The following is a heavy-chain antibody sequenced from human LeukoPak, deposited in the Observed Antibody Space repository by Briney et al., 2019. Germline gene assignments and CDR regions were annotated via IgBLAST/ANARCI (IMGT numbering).Heavy chain of an antibody. Sequence: GGSLRLSCAASGFTFSDYYMSWIRQAPGKGLEWVSYISSSGSTIYYADSVKGRFTISRDNAKNSLYLQMNSLRAEDTAVYYCAREDSYGFRQIDYWGQGTLVTVSS. D-gene: IGHD5-18*01. CDR1: GFTFSDYY. J-gene: IGHJ4*02. CDR3: AREDSYGFRQIDY. CDR2: ISSSGSTI. V-gene: IGHV3-11*01.